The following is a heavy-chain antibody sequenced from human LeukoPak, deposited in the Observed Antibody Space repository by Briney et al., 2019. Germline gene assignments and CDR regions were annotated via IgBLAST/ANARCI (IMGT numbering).Heavy chain of an antibody. Sequence: ASVKVSCKASGYTFTIYYIHWVRQAPGQGLEWMGLINPSGGSTNYAQKFQGRVTMTRDMSTSTVYMELSSLRSEDTAVYYCASSFYDRSVYFDYWGQGTLVTVSS. CDR3: ASSFYDRSVYFDY. CDR1: GYTFTIYY. D-gene: IGHD5/OR15-5a*01. V-gene: IGHV1-46*01. CDR2: INPSGGST. J-gene: IGHJ4*02.